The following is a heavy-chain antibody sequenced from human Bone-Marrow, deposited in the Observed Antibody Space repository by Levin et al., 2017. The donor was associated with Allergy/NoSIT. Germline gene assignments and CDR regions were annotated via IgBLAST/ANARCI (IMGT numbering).Heavy chain of an antibody. J-gene: IGHJ4*02. CDR3: ARENGGGRPFDY. D-gene: IGHD3-10*01. CDR2: ISTTGTI. CDR1: SDSISSYY. Sequence: SETLSLTCTVSSDSISSYYWSWIRQPAGKALEWIGRISTTGTIHYNPSLKSRVTVSVDTSRNQFSLRLTSVTAADTAGYYGARENGGGRPFDYWGQGTPVTVSS. V-gene: IGHV4-4*07.